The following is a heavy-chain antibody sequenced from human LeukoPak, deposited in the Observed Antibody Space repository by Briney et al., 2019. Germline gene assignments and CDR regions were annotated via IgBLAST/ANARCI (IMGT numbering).Heavy chain of an antibody. Sequence: PGGSLRLSCAASGFTFSSYGMHWVRQAPGKGLEWVAFIRYDGSNKYYADSVKGRFTISRDNSKNTLYLQMNSLRAEDTAVYYCARDGHYVWGSYRKEDAFDIWGQGTMVTVSS. J-gene: IGHJ3*02. CDR3: ARDGHYVWGSYRKEDAFDI. D-gene: IGHD3-16*02. CDR2: IRYDGSNK. V-gene: IGHV3-30*02. CDR1: GFTFSSYG.